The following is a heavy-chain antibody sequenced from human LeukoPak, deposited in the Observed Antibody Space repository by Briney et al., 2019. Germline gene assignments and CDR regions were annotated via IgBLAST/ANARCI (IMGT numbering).Heavy chain of an antibody. CDR3: ATTQSFDY. J-gene: IGHJ4*02. CDR1: GFTFSNYW. CDR2: IKQDGSEK. V-gene: IGHV3-7*01. Sequence: PGGSLRLSCAASGFTFSNYWMSWVRQAPGKGLEWVANIKQDGSEKYYVDSVKGRFTVSRDNAKSSLYLQMNSLRVEDTAVYYCATTQSFDYWGQGTLVTVSS.